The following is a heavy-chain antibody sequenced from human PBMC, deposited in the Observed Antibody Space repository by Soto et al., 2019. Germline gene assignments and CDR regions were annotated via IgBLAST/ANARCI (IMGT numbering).Heavy chain of an antibody. V-gene: IGHV4-39*01. J-gene: IGHJ4*02. CDR3: ARHGSIAVVAFDY. Sequence: QLQLQESGPGLVKPSETLSLTCTVSGGSISSSSYYWGWIRQPPGKGLEWIGSIYYSGSTYYNPSLKSRVTISVDTSKNQFSLKLSSVTAADTAVYYCARHGSIAVVAFDYWGQGTLVTVSS. CDR2: IYYSGST. CDR1: GGSISSSSYY. D-gene: IGHD6-19*01.